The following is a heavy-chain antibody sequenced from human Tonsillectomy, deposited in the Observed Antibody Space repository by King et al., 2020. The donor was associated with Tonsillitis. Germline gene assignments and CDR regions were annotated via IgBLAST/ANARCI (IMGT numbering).Heavy chain of an antibody. CDR3: ARDYPDDAFDI. V-gene: IGHV3-7*01. D-gene: IGHD3-16*02. CDR2: IKQDGSEK. J-gene: IGHJ3*02. CDR1: GFTFSSYW. Sequence: VQLVESGGGLVQPGGSLRLSCAASGFTFSSYWMSWVRQAPGKGLEWVANIKQDGSEKYYVDSVKGRFTISRDNAENSLYLQMNSLRAEDTAVYYCARDYPDDAFDIWGQGTMVTVSS.